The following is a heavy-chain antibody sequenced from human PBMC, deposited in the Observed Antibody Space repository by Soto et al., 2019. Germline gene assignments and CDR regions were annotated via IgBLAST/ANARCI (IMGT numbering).Heavy chain of an antibody. D-gene: IGHD5-18*01. CDR1: GFTFSSYA. CDR2: ISGSGGST. CDR3: AKGLIQLWSPFDY. Sequence: PGGSLRLCCAASGFTFSSYAMSWVRQAPGKGLEWVSAISGSGGSTYYADSVKGRVTISRDNSKNTLYLQMNSLRAEDTAVYYCAKGLIQLWSPFDYWGQGTLVTVSS. V-gene: IGHV3-23*01. J-gene: IGHJ4*02.